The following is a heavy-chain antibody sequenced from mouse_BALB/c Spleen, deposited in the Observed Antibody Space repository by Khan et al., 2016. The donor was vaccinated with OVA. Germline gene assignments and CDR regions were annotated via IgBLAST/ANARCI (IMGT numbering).Heavy chain of an antibody. D-gene: IGHD2-10*01. CDR1: GFSLTGYG. V-gene: IGHV2-6-7*01. CDR3: ARAYYGNNREARAY. J-gene: IGHJ4*01. CDR2: IWGDGST. Sequence: VQLQESGPGLVAPSQSLSITCTVSGFSLTGYGVNRVRQPSGKGLEWLGMIWGDGSTDYYSGLKSRLSFIKDNAKSQVFLKMNSLQTDDTARYYCARAYYGNNREARAYWGQGTSVAVSS.